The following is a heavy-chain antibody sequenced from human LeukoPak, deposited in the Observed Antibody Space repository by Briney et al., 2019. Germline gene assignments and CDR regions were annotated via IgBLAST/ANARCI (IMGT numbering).Heavy chain of an antibody. Sequence: GESLEISCKGSGYRFTSYWIRWVRQMPGEGLEWRGRIDPSDSYTNYSPSFEGHVTISADKSITTAYLQWSSLKASDTAMYYCASINMVRGVMTGMDVWGKGTTVTVSS. CDR2: IDPSDSYT. V-gene: IGHV5-10-1*01. CDR3: ASINMVRGVMTGMDV. J-gene: IGHJ6*04. D-gene: IGHD3-10*01. CDR1: GYRFTSYW.